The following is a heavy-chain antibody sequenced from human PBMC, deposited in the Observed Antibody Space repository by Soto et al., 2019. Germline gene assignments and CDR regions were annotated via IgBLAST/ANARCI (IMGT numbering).Heavy chain of an antibody. Sequence: SSETLSLTCTVSGGSISSYYWSWIRQPAGKGLEWIGRIYTSGSTNYNPSLKSRVTMSVDTSKNQFSLKLSSVTAADTAVYYCARGGSDFWSGYYTSYYYYGMDVWGQGTTVTVSS. CDR1: GGSISSYY. D-gene: IGHD3-3*01. CDR3: ARGGSDFWSGYYTSYYYYGMDV. J-gene: IGHJ6*02. CDR2: IYTSGST. V-gene: IGHV4-4*07.